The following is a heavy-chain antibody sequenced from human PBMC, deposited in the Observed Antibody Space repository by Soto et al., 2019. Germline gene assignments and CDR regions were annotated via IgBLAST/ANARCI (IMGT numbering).Heavy chain of an antibody. Sequence: ASVKLSCKASGYTFTGDYRRWLRQAPRQGLEWMGLINPNSGGTNYAQKFQGWVTMTRDTSISTAYMELSRLRSDDTAVYYCARDRLWFGELLAPHYYYYYGMDVWGQGTTVTVSS. CDR1: GYTFTGDY. V-gene: IGHV1-2*04. CDR2: INPNSGGT. J-gene: IGHJ6*02. CDR3: ARDRLWFGELLAPHYYYYYGMDV. D-gene: IGHD3-10*01.